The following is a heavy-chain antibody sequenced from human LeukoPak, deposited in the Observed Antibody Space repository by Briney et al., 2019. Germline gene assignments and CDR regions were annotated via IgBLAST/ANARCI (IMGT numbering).Heavy chain of an antibody. Sequence: ASVKFSCKASGDTFTGYYMHWVRQAPGQGLEWMGWINPNSGGTNYAQKFQGRVTMTRDTSISTAYMELSRLRSDDTAVYSCARARENWFDPWGQGTLVTVSS. CDR3: ARARENWFDP. V-gene: IGHV1-2*02. J-gene: IGHJ5*02. CDR1: GDTFTGYY. CDR2: INPNSGGT.